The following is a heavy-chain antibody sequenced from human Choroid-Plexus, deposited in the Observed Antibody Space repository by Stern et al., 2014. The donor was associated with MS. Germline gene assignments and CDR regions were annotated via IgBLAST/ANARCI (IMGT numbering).Heavy chain of an antibody. Sequence: QLVQSGGGVAQPGRPLILSCAASGFTFSNFGMHWVRQAPGKGLEWEALISYDGSDKYYADSVKGRFTIFRDNSKNTLYMHMNSLRAEDTAVYYCAKDRQWSTYFFDYWGQGSLVTVSS. J-gene: IGHJ4*02. CDR1: GFTFSNFG. CDR3: AKDRQWSTYFFDY. CDR2: ISYDGSDK. D-gene: IGHD2-15*01. V-gene: IGHV3-30*18.